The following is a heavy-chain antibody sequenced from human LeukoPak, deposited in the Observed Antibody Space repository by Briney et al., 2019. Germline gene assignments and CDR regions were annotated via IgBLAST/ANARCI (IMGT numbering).Heavy chain of an antibody. CDR3: ASVRYCSSTSCPRWNYYMDV. CDR1: GGTFSSYA. Sequence: GASVKVSCKASGGTFSSYAISWVRQAPGQGLEWMGRIIPIFGTANYAQKFPGRVTITTDESTSTAYKELSSLRSEDTAVYYCASVRYCSSTSCPRWNYYMDVWGKGTTVTVSS. J-gene: IGHJ6*03. CDR2: IIPIFGTA. D-gene: IGHD2-2*01. V-gene: IGHV1-69*05.